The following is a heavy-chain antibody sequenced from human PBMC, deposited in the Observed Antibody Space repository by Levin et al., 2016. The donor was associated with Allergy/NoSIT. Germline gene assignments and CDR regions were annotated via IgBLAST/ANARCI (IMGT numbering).Heavy chain of an antibody. J-gene: IGHJ4*02. D-gene: IGHD1-1*01. CDR3: ARQEVQVERRAFAH. CDR2: VFYTGVT. Sequence: SETLSLTCTVSGDTMKDYYWSWLRQSPGQRLEWIGYVFYTGVTHYNPSFQSRVNLSIDTSKSTFSLNMTAVSAADTAIYFCARQEVQVERRAFAHWGQGTLVTVSS. CDR1: GDTMKDYY. V-gene: IGHV4-59*08.